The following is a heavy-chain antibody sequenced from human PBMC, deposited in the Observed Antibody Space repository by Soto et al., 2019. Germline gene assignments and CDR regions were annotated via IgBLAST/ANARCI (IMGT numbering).Heavy chain of an antibody. Sequence: QVQLVQSGAEVKKPGSSVKVSCKASGGTFSSYTISWVRQAPGQGLEWMGRNIPILGIANYAQKFQARVTISADKSTSTAYMELSSLRSDDTAVYYCAEEPTVTSAIEAFDIWGQGTMVTVSS. J-gene: IGHJ3*02. V-gene: IGHV1-69*02. CDR2: NIPILGIA. CDR1: GGTFSSYT. CDR3: AEEPTVTSAIEAFDI. D-gene: IGHD4-17*01.